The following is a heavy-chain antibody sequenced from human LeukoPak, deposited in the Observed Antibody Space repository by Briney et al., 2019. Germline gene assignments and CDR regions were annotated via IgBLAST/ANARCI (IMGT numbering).Heavy chain of an antibody. CDR2: VFYTGDT. Sequence: PSETLSLTCAVSGGSISSFYWSWIRQPPGKGLEWIGYVFYTGDTNSNPSLKSRVTMSLDTSKNQLSLRLTSVTAADTAVYYCARHPFATPFDHWGRGTLVTVSS. V-gene: IGHV4-59*08. CDR1: GGSISSFY. D-gene: IGHD2-15*01. CDR3: ARHPFATPFDH. J-gene: IGHJ4*02.